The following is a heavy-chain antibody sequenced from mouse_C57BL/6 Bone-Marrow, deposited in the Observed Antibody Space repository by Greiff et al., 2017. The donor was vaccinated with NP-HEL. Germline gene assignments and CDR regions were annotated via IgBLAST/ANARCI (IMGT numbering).Heavy chain of an antibody. V-gene: IGHV5-9-1*02. CDR3: TREDYRRDYFDY. Sequence: EVHLVESGEGLVKPGGSLKLSCAASGFTFSSYAMSWVRQTPEKRLEWVAYISSGGDYIYYADTVKGRFTISRDNARNTLYLQMSSLKSEDTAMYYCTREDYRRDYFDYWGQGTTLTVSS. CDR1: GFTFSSYA. CDR2: ISSGGDYI. D-gene: IGHD2-4*01. J-gene: IGHJ2*01.